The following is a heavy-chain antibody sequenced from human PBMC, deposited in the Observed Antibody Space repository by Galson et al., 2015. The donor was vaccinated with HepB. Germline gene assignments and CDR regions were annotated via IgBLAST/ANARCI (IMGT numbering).Heavy chain of an antibody. CDR2: ISYDGSSK. D-gene: IGHD6-19*01. CDR3: AKVGYSSGWGNDY. CDR1: GFTFSSYG. Sequence: SLRLSCAASGFTFSSYGMHWVRQAPGKGLEWVAVISYDGSSKYYADSVKGRFTISRDNSKNTLYLQMNSLRAEDTAVYYCAKVGYSSGWGNDYWGQGTLVTVSS. V-gene: IGHV3-30*18. J-gene: IGHJ4*02.